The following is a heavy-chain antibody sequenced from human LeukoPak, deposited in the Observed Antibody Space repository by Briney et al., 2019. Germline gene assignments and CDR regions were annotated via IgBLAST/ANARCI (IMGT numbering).Heavy chain of an antibody. Sequence: SETLSLTCAVSGGSISSYYWSWIRQPPGKGLEWIGYIYYSGSTNYNPSLKSRVTISLDPPSNQFSLKLSSVTAADTAVYYCARDCSGASCYDYWGQGTLVTVSS. CDR3: ARDCSGASCYDY. CDR1: GGSISSYY. J-gene: IGHJ4*02. D-gene: IGHD2-15*01. V-gene: IGHV4-59*01. CDR2: IYYSGST.